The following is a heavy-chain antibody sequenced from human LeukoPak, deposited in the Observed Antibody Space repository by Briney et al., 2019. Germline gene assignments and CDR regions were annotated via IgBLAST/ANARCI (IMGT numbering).Heavy chain of an antibody. D-gene: IGHD1-26*01. J-gene: IGHJ3*02. CDR2: INPNSGGT. CDR1: GYTFTGYY. V-gene: IGHV1-2*02. CDR3: ARDRSGYSGFGGGDAFDI. Sequence: GASVNVSCKASGYTFTGYYMHWVRQAPGQGLEWMGWINPNSGGTNYAQKFQGRVTMTRDTSISTAYMELSRLRSDDTAVYYCARDRSGYSGFGGGDAFDIWGQGTMVTVSS.